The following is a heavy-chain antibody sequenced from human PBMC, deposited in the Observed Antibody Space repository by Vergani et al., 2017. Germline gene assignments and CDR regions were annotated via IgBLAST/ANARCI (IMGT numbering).Heavy chain of an antibody. CDR3: ASSYCSSTSCYLFDY. J-gene: IGHJ4*02. CDR2: ISSSSSYI. V-gene: IGHV3-21*04. Sequence: EVQLVESGGGLVKPGGSLRLSCAASGFTFSSYSMNWVRQAPGKGPEWVSSISSSSSYIYYADSVKGRFTISRDNAKNSLYLQMNSLRSEDTAVYYCASSYCSSTSCYLFDYWGQGTLVTVSS. D-gene: IGHD2-2*01. CDR1: GFTFSSYS.